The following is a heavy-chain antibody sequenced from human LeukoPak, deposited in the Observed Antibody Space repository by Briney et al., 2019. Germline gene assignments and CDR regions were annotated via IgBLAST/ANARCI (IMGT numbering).Heavy chain of an antibody. Sequence: KPSETLSLTCTVSGGSINNYYWSWIRQPPGKGLEWIGYIYYRGSTNYNPSLKSRVTISVDKSKNQFSLKLSSVTAADTAVYYCARVGPLFYGSTSYYYYYMDVWGKGTTVTVSS. V-gene: IGHV4-59*12. CDR1: GGSINNYY. J-gene: IGHJ6*03. CDR2: IYYRGST. CDR3: ARVGPLFYGSTSYYYYYMDV. D-gene: IGHD3-10*01.